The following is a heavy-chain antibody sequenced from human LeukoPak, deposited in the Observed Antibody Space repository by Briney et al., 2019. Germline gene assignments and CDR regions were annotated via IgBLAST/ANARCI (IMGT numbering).Heavy chain of an antibody. CDR1: GGTFSSYG. Sequence: GSSVKVSCKASGGTFSSYGISWVRQAPGQGLEWMGWISAYNGNTNYAQKLQGRVTMTTDTSTSTAYMELRSLRSDDTAVYYCARDGMSDYYGSGSLNWFDPWGQGTLVTVSS. D-gene: IGHD3-10*01. CDR2: ISAYNGNT. CDR3: ARDGMSDYYGSGSLNWFDP. V-gene: IGHV1-18*01. J-gene: IGHJ5*02.